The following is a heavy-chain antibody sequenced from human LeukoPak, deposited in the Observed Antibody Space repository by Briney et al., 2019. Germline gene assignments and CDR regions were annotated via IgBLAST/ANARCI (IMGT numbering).Heavy chain of an antibody. D-gene: IGHD6-13*01. CDR2: ISWNSDNI. Sequence: GGSLRLSCAASGFTFDDYAMHWVRHAPGKGLEWISGISWNSDNIGYADSVKGRFTISRDNAKNSLYLQMNSLRAEDTALYYCAKDRSSSWYYFDNWGQGILVTVSS. V-gene: IGHV3-9*01. J-gene: IGHJ4*02. CDR1: GFTFDDYA. CDR3: AKDRSSSWYYFDN.